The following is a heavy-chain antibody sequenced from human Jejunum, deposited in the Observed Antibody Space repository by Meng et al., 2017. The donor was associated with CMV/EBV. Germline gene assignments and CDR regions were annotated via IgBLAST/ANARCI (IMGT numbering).Heavy chain of an antibody. V-gene: IGHV2-5*02. D-gene: IGHD6-13*01. J-gene: IGHJ5*02. CDR3: VRSGGSTWYEENNWFDP. Sequence: SLTTSGLGVGWIRHPPGKALEWLALVYWDDDKRYNPSLKTRLTITRDTSKNQVVLIMTNMDPVDTGTYYCVRSGGSTWYEENNWFDPWGQGTLVTVSS. CDR1: SLTTSGLG. CDR2: VYWDDDK.